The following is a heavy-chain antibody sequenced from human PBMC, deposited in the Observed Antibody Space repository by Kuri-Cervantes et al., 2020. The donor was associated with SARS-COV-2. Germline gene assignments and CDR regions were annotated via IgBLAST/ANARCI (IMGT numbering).Heavy chain of an antibody. D-gene: IGHD6-13*01. CDR3: ARRQGQQAIRSDQ. CDR2: IKQDGSEK. CDR1: GFTFNSYW. Sequence: GESLKISCAASGFTFNSYWMTWVRQAPGRGLEWVANIKQDGSEKYYADSVEGRFTISRDNPRNSLYLQMSSLTAEDTAVYYCARRQGQQAIRSDQWGQGTLVTVSS. V-gene: IGHV3-7*03. J-gene: IGHJ5*02.